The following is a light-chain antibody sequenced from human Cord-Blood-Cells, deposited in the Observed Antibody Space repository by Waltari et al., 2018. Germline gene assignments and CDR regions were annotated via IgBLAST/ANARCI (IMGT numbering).Light chain of an antibody. CDR3: QQYGSSPYT. CDR1: QRVSSSY. CDR2: GAS. Sequence: EIVLTQSPGTLSLSPGERATFSCRASQRVSSSYLAWYQQKPGQAPRLLIYGASSRATGIPDRFSGSGSGTDFTLTISRLEPEDVAVYYCQQYGSSPYTFGQGTKLEIK. V-gene: IGKV3-20*01. J-gene: IGKJ2*01.